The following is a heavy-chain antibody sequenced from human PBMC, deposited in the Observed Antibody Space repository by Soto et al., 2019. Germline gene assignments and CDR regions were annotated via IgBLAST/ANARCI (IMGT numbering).Heavy chain of an antibody. V-gene: IGHV1-8*01. D-gene: IGHD2-15*01. J-gene: IGHJ6*03. CDR1: GYTFTSYD. Sequence: ASVKVSCKASGYTFTSYDINWVRQATGQGLEWMGWMNPNSGNTGYAQKFQGRVTMTRNTSISTAYMELSSLRSEDTAVYYCATTPPLYIDYYYYYMDVWGKGTTVTVSS. CDR2: MNPNSGNT. CDR3: ATTPPLYIDYYYYYMDV.